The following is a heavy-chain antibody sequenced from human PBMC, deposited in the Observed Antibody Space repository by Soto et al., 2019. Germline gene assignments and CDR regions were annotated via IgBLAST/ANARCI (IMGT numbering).Heavy chain of an antibody. CDR2: ISGSGGST. Sequence: GGSLRLSCAASGFTFSNYAVTWVRQAPGKGLEWVSTISGSGGSTYYADSVKGRFTISRDNSKNTLYLQMNSLRAEDTAVYYCARDMGYKSNRYYFDYWGQGTLVTVSS. D-gene: IGHD2-2*02. J-gene: IGHJ4*02. CDR3: ARDMGYKSNRYYFDY. CDR1: GFTFSNYA. V-gene: IGHV3-23*01.